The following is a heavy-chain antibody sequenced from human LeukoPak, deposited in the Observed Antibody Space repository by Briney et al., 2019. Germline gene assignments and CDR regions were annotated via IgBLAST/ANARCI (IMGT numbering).Heavy chain of an antibody. J-gene: IGHJ3*02. CDR3: ARLYDDAFDI. CDR2: IYPGDSDT. V-gene: IGHV5-51*01. Sequence: GESLKISCKISGYKLTNNWIGWVRQVPGKGLEWMGIIYPGDSDTRYSPSFQGQVTISADKSISTAYLQWSSLKASDTAMYYCARLYDDAFDIWGQGTMVTVSS. D-gene: IGHD3-10*01. CDR1: GYKLTNNW.